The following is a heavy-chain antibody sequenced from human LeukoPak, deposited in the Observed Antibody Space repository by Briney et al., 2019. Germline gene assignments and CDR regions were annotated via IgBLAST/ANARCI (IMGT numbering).Heavy chain of an antibody. Sequence: GGSLRLSCAASGFTFSTSWMTWVRQAPGKELEWLGNINEDGSVKNYVDSVKGRFTTSRDNAWNSLYLLMHSLRADDTAVYYCVRDSGYNAFDIWGQGTMVTVPS. CDR2: INEDGSVK. J-gene: IGHJ3*02. V-gene: IGHV3-7*01. D-gene: IGHD5-12*01. CDR3: VRDSGYNAFDI. CDR1: GFTFSTSW.